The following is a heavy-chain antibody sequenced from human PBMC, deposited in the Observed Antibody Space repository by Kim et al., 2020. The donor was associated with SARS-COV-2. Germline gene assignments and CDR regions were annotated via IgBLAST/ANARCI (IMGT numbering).Heavy chain of an antibody. D-gene: IGHD2-2*01. V-gene: IGHV3-21*01. CDR2: ISWNTSYI. CDR3: ARGGYCSSTSCYFYYYALDV. CDR1: GFTFGAHS. Sequence: GGSLRLSCAASGFTFGAHSMNWVRQAPGKGLEWVSSISWNTSYIYYADSLKGRFTISRDNSKNSLYLQMNSLRAEDTAVYYCARGGYCSSTSCYFYYYALDVWGQGTTVTVSS. J-gene: IGHJ6*02.